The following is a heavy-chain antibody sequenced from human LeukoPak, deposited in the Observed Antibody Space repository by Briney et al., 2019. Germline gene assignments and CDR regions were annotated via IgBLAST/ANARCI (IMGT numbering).Heavy chain of an antibody. CDR3: TRSAYCTGGTCYSKTFGY. CDR1: GFNFRNYA. Sequence: GGSLRLSCAASGFNFRNYAMHWVRQAPGKEPEWVALIRFDGSHKYYADSVKGRFTISRDNSRDTLSLQMSSLRAEDTAVYYCTRSAYCTGGTCYSKTFGYWGQGTLVTVSS. V-gene: IGHV3-30*02. CDR2: IRFDGSHK. J-gene: IGHJ4*02. D-gene: IGHD2-15*01.